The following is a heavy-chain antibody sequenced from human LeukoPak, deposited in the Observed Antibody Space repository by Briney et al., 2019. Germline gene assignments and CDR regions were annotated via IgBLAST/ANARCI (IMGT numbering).Heavy chain of an antibody. CDR3: ARLPGSGSYYNGGGDY. D-gene: IGHD3-10*01. J-gene: IGHJ4*02. V-gene: IGHV1-2*02. CDR1: GYTFTGYY. Sequence: GASVKVSCKASGYTFTGYYMHWVRQAPGQGLEWMGWINPNSGGTNYAQKFQGRVTMTRDTSISTAYMELSRLRSDDTAVYYCARLPGSGSYYNGGGDYWGQGTLVTVSS. CDR2: INPNSGGT.